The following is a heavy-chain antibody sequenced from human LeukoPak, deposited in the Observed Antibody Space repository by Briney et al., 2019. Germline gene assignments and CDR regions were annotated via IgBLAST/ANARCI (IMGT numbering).Heavy chain of an antibody. CDR3: ARLALQEVGATQTYYLDY. J-gene: IGHJ4*02. Sequence: GSLRLSCAASGFIVSSYSMHWIRQPPGKGLEWIGSIYYSGSTYYNPSLKSRVTISVDTSKNQFSLKLSSVTAADTAVYYCARLALQEVGATQTYYLDYWGQGTLVTVSS. CDR1: GFIVSSYS. V-gene: IGHV4-38-2*01. CDR2: IYYSGST. D-gene: IGHD1-26*01.